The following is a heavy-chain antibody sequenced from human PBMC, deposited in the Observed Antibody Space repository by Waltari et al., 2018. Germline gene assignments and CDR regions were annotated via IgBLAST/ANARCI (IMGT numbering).Heavy chain of an antibody. Sequence: QVQLGESGGGVVQPGRSLRLSCAVSGFTFSSYGMHWVRQAPGKGLEWGAVISYDGSIEYYADSVKGRFTISRDNSKNTLYLQMNSLRVEDTAVYYCAKGRRSLAGAIDYWGQGTLVTVSS. CDR3: AKGRRSLAGAIDY. V-gene: IGHV3-30*18. D-gene: IGHD6-6*01. CDR2: ISYDGSIE. J-gene: IGHJ4*02. CDR1: GFTFSSYG.